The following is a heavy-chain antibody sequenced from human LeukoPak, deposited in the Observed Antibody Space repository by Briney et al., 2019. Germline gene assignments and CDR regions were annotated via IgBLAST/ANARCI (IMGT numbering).Heavy chain of an antibody. J-gene: IGHJ3*02. V-gene: IGHV4-4*07. D-gene: IGHD2-8*01. CDR2: IYTSGST. Sequence: SETLSLTCTVAGGSISSYYWSWVRQPAGKGLEWIGRIYTSGSTDYNPSLKSRVTISVDKSKNQFSLKLSSVTAADTAAYYCARAVGGYCTNGVCQSAFDIWGQGTMVTVSS. CDR1: GGSISSYY. CDR3: ARAVGGYCTNGVCQSAFDI.